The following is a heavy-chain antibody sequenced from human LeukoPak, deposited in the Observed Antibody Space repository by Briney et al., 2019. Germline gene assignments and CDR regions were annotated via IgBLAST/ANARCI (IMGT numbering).Heavy chain of an antibody. CDR1: GFTVSSNY. J-gene: IGHJ2*01. V-gene: IGHV3-53*01. Sequence: GGSLRLSCAASGFTVSSNYMSWVRQAPGKGLEWVSVLYSDGTTHYGDSVKGRFTISRDNSKNTLYLQMSSLRVEDTAVYYCARDLENYWYFDLWGRGTRVTVSS. CDR3: ARDLENYWYFDL. CDR2: LYSDGTT.